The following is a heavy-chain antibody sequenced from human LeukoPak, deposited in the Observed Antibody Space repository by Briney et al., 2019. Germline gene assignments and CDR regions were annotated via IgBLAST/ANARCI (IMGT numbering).Heavy chain of an antibody. CDR2: IYSGGTT. CDR1: GVTVSNNY. J-gene: IGHJ4*02. D-gene: IGHD5-18*01. V-gene: IGHV3-53*01. CDR3: AREAGYSLDY. Sequence: GGSLRLPCAASGVTVSNNYMTWVRQAPGKGLEWVSVIYSGGTTYYADSVKGRFTISRDNSKNTVYLQMNSLRAEDTAVYYCAREAGYSLDYWGQGTLVSVSS.